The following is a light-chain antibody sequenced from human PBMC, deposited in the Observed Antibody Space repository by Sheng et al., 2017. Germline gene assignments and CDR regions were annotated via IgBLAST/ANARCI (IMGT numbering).Light chain of an antibody. CDR3: QLYGDSMYI. V-gene: IGKV3-20*01. J-gene: IGKJ2*01. CDR2: GAS. CDR1: QTISGRF. Sequence: EIALTQSPATLSFSPGERVTLSCRASQTISGRFFAWYQQKPGQAPRLLIYGASIRASGVPDRFIGSGSGTDFTLTITRLEPGDFAVYYCQLYGDSMYIFGQGTKLEI.